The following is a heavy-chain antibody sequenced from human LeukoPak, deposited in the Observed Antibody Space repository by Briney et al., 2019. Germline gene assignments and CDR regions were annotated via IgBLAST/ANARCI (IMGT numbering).Heavy chain of an antibody. D-gene: IGHD3-10*01. CDR3: ASLITMVRGVEGSDY. CDR1: GGSISSYY. V-gene: IGHV4-4*07. Sequence: SETLSLTCTVSGGSISSYYWSWIRQPAGKGLEWIGRIYTSGSTNYNPSLKSRVTMSVDTSKNQFSLKLSSVTAADTAVYYCASLITMVRGVEGSDYWGQGTLVTVSS. J-gene: IGHJ4*02. CDR2: IYTSGST.